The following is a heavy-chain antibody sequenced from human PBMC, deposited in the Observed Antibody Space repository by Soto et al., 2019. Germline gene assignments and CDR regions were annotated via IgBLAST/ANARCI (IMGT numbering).Heavy chain of an antibody. Sequence: EVQLVQSGGGVVQPGGSLKLSCAASGFTFSASAIHWVRQASGKGLEWVGRIRSEANTYATAYAASVIGRFTMSRDDSESTAYLQMISLKAEDTAMYYCITLIDITLVPQAEWGQGTLVTVS. CDR2: IRSEANTYAT. D-gene: IGHD3-10*01. CDR3: ITLIDITLVPQAE. CDR1: GFTFSASA. V-gene: IGHV3-73*01. J-gene: IGHJ4*02.